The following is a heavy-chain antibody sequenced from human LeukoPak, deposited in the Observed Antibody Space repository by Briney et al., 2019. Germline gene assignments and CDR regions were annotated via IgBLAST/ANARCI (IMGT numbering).Heavy chain of an antibody. CDR1: GGSFSGYY. V-gene: IGHV4-34*01. CDR3: ARMSTQGAFDI. J-gene: IGHJ3*02. CDR2: INHSGST. Sequence: SETLSLTCAVYGGSFSGYYWSWIRQPPGKGLEWIGEINHSGSTNYNPSLKSRVTISVDTSKNQFSLKLSSVTAADTAVYYCARMSTQGAFDIWGQGTMVTVSS.